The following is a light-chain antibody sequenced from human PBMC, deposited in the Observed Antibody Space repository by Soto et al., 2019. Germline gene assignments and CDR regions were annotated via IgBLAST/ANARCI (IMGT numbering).Light chain of an antibody. J-gene: IGKJ5*01. CDR1: QSVSRS. V-gene: IGKV3-11*01. Sequence: EIVLTQSPATLSLSPGDRATLSCRASQSVSRSLTWYQQKPGQAPRLLIYDASTRATGIPPRFSGSGSGTDFTLTISSLEPEDFAVYYCQQYNNWPPITFGQGTRLEIK. CDR3: QQYNNWPPIT. CDR2: DAS.